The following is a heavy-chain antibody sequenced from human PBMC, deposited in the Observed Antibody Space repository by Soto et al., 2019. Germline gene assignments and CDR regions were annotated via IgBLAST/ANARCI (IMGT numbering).Heavy chain of an antibody. CDR3: ARAVSGNPTYFFYGLDV. CDR2: ISSSSSYT. D-gene: IGHD2-15*01. V-gene: IGHV3-11*06. J-gene: IGHJ6*02. CDR1: GFTFSDYY. Sequence: PGGSLRLSCAASGFTFSDYYMSWIRQAPGKGLEWVSYISSSSSYTNYADSVKGRFTISRDNAKNSLYLQMNSLRAEDTAVYYCARAVSGNPTYFFYGLDVCRQGTSVPAPS.